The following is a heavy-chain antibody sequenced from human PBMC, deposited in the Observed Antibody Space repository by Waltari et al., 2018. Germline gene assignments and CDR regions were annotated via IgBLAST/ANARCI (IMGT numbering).Heavy chain of an antibody. J-gene: IGHJ3*02. CDR3: ARLSSSWNEKGAFDI. CDR2: KDREGSDT. D-gene: IGHD6-13*01. Sequence: EVQLVESGGGLVQPGGSLRLSCGGPGFTLSSFWMSWVRQAPGKGVGGVANKDREGSDTYYVDSVKGRFTISRDNAKNSLYLEMNTLRVEDTAIYYGARLSSSWNEKGAFDIWGQGTMVTVSS. CDR1: GFTLSSFW. V-gene: IGHV3-7*01.